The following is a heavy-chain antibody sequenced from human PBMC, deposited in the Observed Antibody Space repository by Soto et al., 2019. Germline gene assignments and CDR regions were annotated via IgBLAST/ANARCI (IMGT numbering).Heavy chain of an antibody. J-gene: IGHJ3*02. CDR3: ARDLGYYDSSGRRSAFDI. CDR1: GFIFSIYA. V-gene: IGHV3-21*01. D-gene: IGHD3-22*01. CDR2: ISSSSSYI. Sequence: GGSLRLSCSGFGFIFSIYAIHWVRQAPGKGLEWVSSISSSSSYIYYADSVKGRFTISRDNAKNSLYLQMNSLRAEDTAVYYCARDLGYYDSSGRRSAFDIWGQGTMVTVSS.